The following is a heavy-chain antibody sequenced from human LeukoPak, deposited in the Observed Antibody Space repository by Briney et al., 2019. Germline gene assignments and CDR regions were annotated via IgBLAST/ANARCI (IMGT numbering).Heavy chain of an antibody. CDR1: GFTFDDYG. Sequence: PGRSLRLSCAASGFTFDDYGMSWVRQAPGKGLEWVSGINWNGGSTGYADSVKGRFTISRDNAKNSLYLQMNSLRAEDTALYYCARSRRRAVAAEVTYYMDVWGKGTTVTVSS. CDR2: INWNGGST. V-gene: IGHV3-20*04. D-gene: IGHD6-19*01. CDR3: ARSRRRAVAAEVTYYMDV. J-gene: IGHJ6*03.